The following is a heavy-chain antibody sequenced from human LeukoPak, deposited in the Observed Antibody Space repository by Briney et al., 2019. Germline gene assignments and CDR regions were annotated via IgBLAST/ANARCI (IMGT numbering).Heavy chain of an antibody. D-gene: IGHD4-17*01. CDR1: GGSISSYH. CDR2: IYSSGST. V-gene: IGHV4-4*07. J-gene: IGHJ3*02. CDR3: AGSTVTTYQDAFDI. Sequence: PSETLSLTCTVSGGSISSYHWSWIRQPAGKGLEWIGRIYSSGSTNYNPSLKSRVTMSVDTSKNQFSLKLSSVTAADTAVYYCAGSTVTTYQDAFDIWGQGTMVTVSS.